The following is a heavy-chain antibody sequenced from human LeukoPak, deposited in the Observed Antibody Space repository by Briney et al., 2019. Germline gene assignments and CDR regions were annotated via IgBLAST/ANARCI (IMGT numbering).Heavy chain of an antibody. V-gene: IGHV3-7*03. CDR3: ARCYCDILTGYSDVDY. D-gene: IGHD3-9*01. J-gene: IGHJ4*02. CDR2: IKQDGSRR. CDR1: GFTFSSYC. Sequence: TGGSLRLSCAASGFTFSSYCMSWVRQAPGKGLEWVANIKQDGSRRYYVDSVKGRFTISRDNAKNSLYLQMNSLRAEDTAVYYFARCYCDILTGYSDVDYLGQGTLVTGSS.